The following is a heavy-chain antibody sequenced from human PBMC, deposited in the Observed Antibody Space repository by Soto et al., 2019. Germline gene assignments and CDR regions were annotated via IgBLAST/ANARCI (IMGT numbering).Heavy chain of an antibody. J-gene: IGHJ4*02. CDR1: GFTFSSYA. CDR3: AEVVTPYYYDSSGSPADY. Sequence: PGGSMRLSCAASGFTFSSYAMSWVRQAPGKGLEWVSAISGSGGSTYYADSVKGRFTISRDNSKNTLYLQMNSLRAEDTAVYYCAEVVTPYYYDSSGSPADYWGQGTLVTVSS. D-gene: IGHD3-22*01. V-gene: IGHV3-23*01. CDR2: ISGSGGST.